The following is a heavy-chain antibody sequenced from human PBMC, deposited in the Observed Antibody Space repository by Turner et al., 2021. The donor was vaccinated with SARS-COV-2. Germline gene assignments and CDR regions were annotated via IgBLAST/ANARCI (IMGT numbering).Heavy chain of an antibody. CDR3: AKVMTRIAAFFDS. CDR2: ISWNSGSV. D-gene: IGHD6-13*01. J-gene: IGHJ4*02. CDR1: GFNFDDYA. V-gene: IGHV3-9*01. Sequence: SGFNFDDYAMHWVRQAPGKGLEWVSGISWNSGSVGYVDSVKGRFTISRDNAKNALYLQMNSRRAEDTALYYCAKVMTRIAAFFDSWGQGTLVTVSS.